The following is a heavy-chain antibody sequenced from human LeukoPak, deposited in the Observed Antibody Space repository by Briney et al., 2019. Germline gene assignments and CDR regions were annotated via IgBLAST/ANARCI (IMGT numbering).Heavy chain of an antibody. CDR2: IIPIFGTA. D-gene: IGHD3-22*01. CDR1: GGTFSNYA. Sequence: ASVKVSCKASGGTFSNYAISWVRQAPGQGLEWMGGIIPIFGTANYAQKFQGRVTITADESTSTAYMELSSLRSEDTAVYYCARLHYYDSSDYYSYFDYWGQGTLVTVSS. J-gene: IGHJ4*02. CDR3: ARLHYYDSSDYYSYFDY. V-gene: IGHV1-69*13.